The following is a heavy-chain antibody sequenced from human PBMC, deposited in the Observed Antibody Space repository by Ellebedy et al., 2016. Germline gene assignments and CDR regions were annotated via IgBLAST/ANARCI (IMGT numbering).Heavy chain of an antibody. Sequence: GGSLRLSXAASGLTFSNYAMSWVRQAPGKGLEWVSSISGGGVSTYYADSVRGRFTISRDNSKNTLYLQMNSLRGEDTAVYYCVKRPGIATAGTFDNWGQGTLVTVSS. CDR2: ISGGGVST. CDR3: VKRPGIATAGTFDN. D-gene: IGHD6-25*01. J-gene: IGHJ4*02. V-gene: IGHV3-23*01. CDR1: GLTFSNYA.